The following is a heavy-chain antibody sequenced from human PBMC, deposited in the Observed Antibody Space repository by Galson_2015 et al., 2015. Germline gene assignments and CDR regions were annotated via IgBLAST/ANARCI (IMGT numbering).Heavy chain of an antibody. D-gene: IGHD6-19*01. CDR2: ISAYNGNT. CDR3: ARDLGLYSSGGKPLDY. CDR1: GYTFTSYS. J-gene: IGHJ4*02. Sequence: SVKVSCKASGYTFTSYSISWVRQAPGQGLEWMGWISAYNGNTNYAQKLQGRVTMTTDTSTSTAYMELSSLRSDDTAVYYCARDLGLYSSGGKPLDYWGQGTLVTVSS. V-gene: IGHV1-18*01.